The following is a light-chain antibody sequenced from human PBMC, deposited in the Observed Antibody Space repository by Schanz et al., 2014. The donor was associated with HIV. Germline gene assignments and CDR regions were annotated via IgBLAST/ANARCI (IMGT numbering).Light chain of an antibody. CDR1: SSDVGGHNL. V-gene: IGLV2-14*02. Sequence: QSALTQPASVSGSPGQSITISCTGTSSDVGGHNLVSWYQQHPGKVPQLLIFEVTKRPSGVPDRLSGSKSGNTASLTISALQAEDEADYYCSSYTNRDIYVIGTGTKLTVL. CDR3: SSYTNRDIYV. CDR2: EVT. J-gene: IGLJ1*01.